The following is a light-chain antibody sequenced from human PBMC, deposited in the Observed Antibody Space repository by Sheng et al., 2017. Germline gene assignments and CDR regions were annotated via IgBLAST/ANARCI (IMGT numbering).Light chain of an antibody. Sequence: QSVLTQPPSVSAAPGQEVTISCSGSSSNIGNNFVSWYQQLPGTAPKLLIYENNKRPSGIPDRFSGSKSGTSATLGISGLQTGDEAEYYCGTWDSSLSAVVFGGGTKLTVL. CDR3: GTWDSSLSAVV. J-gene: IGLJ2*01. CDR1: SSNIGNNF. V-gene: IGLV1-51*02. CDR2: ENN.